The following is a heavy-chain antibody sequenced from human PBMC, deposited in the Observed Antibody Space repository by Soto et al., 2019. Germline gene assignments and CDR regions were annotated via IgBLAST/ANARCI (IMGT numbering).Heavy chain of an antibody. CDR3: ARDNRMVRGPYYYYGMDV. CDR1: GYTFTSYA. Sequence: ASVKVSCKXSGYTFTSYAMHWVRQAPGQRLEWMGWINAGNGNTKYSQKFQGRVTITRDTSASTAYMELSSLRSEDTAVYYCARDNRMVRGPYYYYGMDVWGQGTTVTVS. J-gene: IGHJ6*02. D-gene: IGHD3-10*01. V-gene: IGHV1-3*01. CDR2: INAGNGNT.